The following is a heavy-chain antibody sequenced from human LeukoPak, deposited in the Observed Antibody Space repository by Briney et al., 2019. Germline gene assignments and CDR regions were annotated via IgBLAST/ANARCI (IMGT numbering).Heavy chain of an antibody. V-gene: IGHV1-8*01. D-gene: IGHD7-27*01. CDR2: MNPNSGNT. CDR1: GYTFTSYD. CDR3: ARGPPNWGMVGY. Sequence: ASVRVSCKASGYTFTSYDINWVRQATGQGLEWMGWMNPNSGNTGYAQKFQGRVTMTRDTSISTAYMELSSLTFEDTAVYYCARGPPNWGMVGYWGQGTLVTVSS. J-gene: IGHJ4*02.